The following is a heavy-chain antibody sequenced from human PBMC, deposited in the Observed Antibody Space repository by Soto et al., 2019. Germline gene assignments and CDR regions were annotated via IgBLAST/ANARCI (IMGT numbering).Heavy chain of an antibody. V-gene: IGHV3-33*01. J-gene: IGHJ2*01. D-gene: IGHD2-15*01. CDR1: GFSFSSYG. CDR2: IWYDGSNK. CDR3: ARDLPETTYSAWYFDL. Sequence: QVQLVESGGGVVQPGRSLRLSCAASGFSFSSYGMHWVRQAPGKGLEWVAVIWYDGSNKYYADSVKGRFTISRDNSMNTLDLQMNSLRAEDTAVYYCARDLPETTYSAWYFDLWGRGTLVTVSS.